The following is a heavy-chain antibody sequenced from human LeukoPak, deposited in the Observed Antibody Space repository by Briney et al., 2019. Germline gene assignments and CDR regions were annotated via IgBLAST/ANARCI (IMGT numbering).Heavy chain of an antibody. J-gene: IGHJ4*02. CDR1: GFPFIIYE. CDR2: IGSSGTTI. CDR3: ALLAVASDFDY. Sequence: PGGSLRLSCAVSGFPFIIYEMNWVRQAPGKGLEWVSNIGSSGTTIYYADSVKGRFSISRDNAKSSLYLQMNSLRVEDTAVYYCALLAVASDFDYWGQGDLVSVSS. D-gene: IGHD6-19*01. V-gene: IGHV3-48*03.